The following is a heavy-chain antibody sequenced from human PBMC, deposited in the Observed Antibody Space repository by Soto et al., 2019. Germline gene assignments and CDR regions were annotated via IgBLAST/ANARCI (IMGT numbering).Heavy chain of an antibody. V-gene: IGHV4-61*08. J-gene: IGHJ4*01. D-gene: IGHD2-8*01. CDR2: IYGSGTT. Sequence: SGTLTLTCTVSGCSFGSGDLNWSWLPPPHGQGLVWIGFIYGSGTTNYTPSVKSRFTLSRDKSKNQFYLKMNSVSAADTAVYYCARGVIATSNDFDLWGQGTLVTVSS. CDR1: GCSFGSGDLN. CDR3: ARGVIATSNDFDL.